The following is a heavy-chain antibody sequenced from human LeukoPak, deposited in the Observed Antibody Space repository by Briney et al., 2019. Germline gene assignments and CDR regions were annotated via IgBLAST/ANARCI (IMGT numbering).Heavy chain of an antibody. CDR2: VFHRGDV. CDR1: GYSLSRGFY. D-gene: IGHD1-1*01. J-gene: IGHJ5*02. Sequence: PSETLSLNCTVYGYSLSRGFYWAWIRQPPGKGLEWVATVFHRGDVYYNPSLVRRVTISMDTSKNQLSLRLNSVTAADTALYCCARFGTRDNCCHPGIDTWGQGAPVTVSS. CDR3: ARFGTRDNCCHPGIDT. V-gene: IGHV4-38-2*02.